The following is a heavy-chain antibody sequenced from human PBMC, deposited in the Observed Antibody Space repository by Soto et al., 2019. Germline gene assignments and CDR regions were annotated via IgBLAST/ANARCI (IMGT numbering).Heavy chain of an antibody. CDR2: VYPGDSDT. CDR3: ARPYSGGPNDPFDV. J-gene: IGHJ3*01. Sequence: GESLKISCQASGYTFSKYWIAWVRQMPGKGLEYVGIVYPGDSDTRYSPSFQGQVTISVDKSISTAYLQWSSLKASDTAMYYCARPYSGGPNDPFDVWGQGTMVTVSS. D-gene: IGHD1-26*01. CDR1: GYTFSKYW. V-gene: IGHV5-51*01.